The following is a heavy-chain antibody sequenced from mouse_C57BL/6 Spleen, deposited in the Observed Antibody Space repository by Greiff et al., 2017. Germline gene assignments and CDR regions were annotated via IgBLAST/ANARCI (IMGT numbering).Heavy chain of an antibody. D-gene: IGHD4-1*01. CDR3: ARGGELGDY. CDR2: INPSTGGT. J-gene: IGHJ2*01. CDR1: GYSFTGYY. Sequence: VQLQQSGPELVKPGASVKISCKASGYSFTGYYMNWVKQSPEKSLEWIGEINPSTGGTTYNQKFKAKATLTVDKSSSTAYMQLKSLTSEDSAVYYCARGGELGDYWGQGTTLTVSS. V-gene: IGHV1-42*01.